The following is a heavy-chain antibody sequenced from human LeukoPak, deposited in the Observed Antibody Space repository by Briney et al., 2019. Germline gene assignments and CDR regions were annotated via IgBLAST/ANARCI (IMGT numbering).Heavy chain of an antibody. Sequence: PGGSLRLSCAASGFTFSSYSMNWVRQAPGKGLEWVSSISSSSSYIYYADSVKGRFTISRDNAKNSLYLQMNSLRAEDTAVYYCAKDPRWDYGSGKAGYWGQGTLVTVSS. J-gene: IGHJ4*02. CDR2: ISSSSSYI. V-gene: IGHV3-21*04. CDR3: AKDPRWDYGSGKAGY. D-gene: IGHD3-10*01. CDR1: GFTFSSYS.